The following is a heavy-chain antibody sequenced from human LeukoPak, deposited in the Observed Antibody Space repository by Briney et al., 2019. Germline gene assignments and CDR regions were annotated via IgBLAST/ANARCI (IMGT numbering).Heavy chain of an antibody. J-gene: IGHJ4*02. D-gene: IGHD2-8*02. CDR2: ISGSGGST. Sequence: GGSLRLSYAASGFTFSSYAMSWVRQAPGRGLEWVSAISGSGGSTYYADSVKGRFTISRDNSKNTLYLQMNSLRAEDTAVYYCAKLLASLYYFDYWGQGTLVTVSS. CDR3: AKLLASLYYFDY. CDR1: GFTFSSYA. V-gene: IGHV3-23*01.